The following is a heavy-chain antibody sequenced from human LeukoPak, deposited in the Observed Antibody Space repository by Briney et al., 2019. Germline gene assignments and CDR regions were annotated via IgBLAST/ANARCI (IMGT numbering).Heavy chain of an antibody. J-gene: IGHJ4*02. CDR1: GFTFSSYS. D-gene: IGHD3-10*01. CDR2: ISDSATAI. CDR3: ARSRPLRGVTVDY. V-gene: IGHV3-48*02. Sequence: GGSLRLSCAASGFTFSSYSMNWVRQAPGKGLEWVSFISDSATAIYYVDSVKGRFTISRDNAKNSLYLQMNSLRDEDTAVYYCARSRPLRGVTVDYWGQGTLVTVSS.